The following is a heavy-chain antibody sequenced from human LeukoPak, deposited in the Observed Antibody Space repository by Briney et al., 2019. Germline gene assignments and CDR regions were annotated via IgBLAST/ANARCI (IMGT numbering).Heavy chain of an antibody. CDR3: ARQEYGDLFIDY. D-gene: IGHD4-17*01. J-gene: IGHJ4*02. Sequence: SETLSLTCTVSGGSISSSSYYWVWIRQPPGKELEWIGSINYSGNTYYNPAVKSRVTISVDTSKNQFSLKLSSVTAADTAVYYCARQEYGDLFIDYWGQGTLVTVSS. CDR1: GGSISSSSYY. CDR2: INYSGNT. V-gene: IGHV4-39*01.